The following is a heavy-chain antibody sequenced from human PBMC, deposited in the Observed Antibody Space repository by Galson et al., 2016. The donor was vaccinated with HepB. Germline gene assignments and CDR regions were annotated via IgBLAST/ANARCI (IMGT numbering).Heavy chain of an antibody. CDR1: GFTFSSYW. CDR2: INSDGSST. V-gene: IGHV3-74*01. J-gene: IGHJ6*02. CDR3: AGDNVLRYFDWTTLNYYYGMDV. Sequence: SLRLSCAASGFTFSSYWMHWVRQAPGRGLVWVSRINSDGSSTSYADSVKGRFTICRDNAKNTLYLQMNSLRAEDTAVYYCAGDNVLRYFDWTTLNYYYGMDVWGQGTTVTVSS. D-gene: IGHD3-9*01.